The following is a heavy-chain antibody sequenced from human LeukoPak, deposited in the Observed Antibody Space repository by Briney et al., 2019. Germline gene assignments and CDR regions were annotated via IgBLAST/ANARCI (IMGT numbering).Heavy chain of an antibody. V-gene: IGHV1-46*01. D-gene: IGHD2-15*01. Sequence: ASVKVSCKASGYTFTDYYMHWVRQAPGQGLEWMGIINPSGGGTSYAQKFQGRVTMTRDMSTSTVYMELSSLRSEDTAVYYCAREGINCSGGSCYEHFDYWGQGTLVTVSS. J-gene: IGHJ4*02. CDR3: AREGINCSGGSCYEHFDY. CDR2: INPSGGGT. CDR1: GYTFTDYY.